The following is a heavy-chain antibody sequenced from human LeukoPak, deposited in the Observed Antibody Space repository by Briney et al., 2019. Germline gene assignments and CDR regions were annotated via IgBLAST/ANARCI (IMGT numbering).Heavy chain of an antibody. V-gene: IGHV3-23*01. CDR3: AKEAAFGYSSSWYYFDY. CDR2: ISGSGGST. J-gene: IGHJ4*02. CDR1: GFTFSSYA. Sequence: SGGSLRLSCAASGFTFSSYAMSGVRQAPGKGLEWVSAISGSGGSTYYADSVKGRFTISRDNSKNTLYLQMNSLRAEDTAVYYCAKEAAFGYSSSWYYFDYWGQGTLVTVSS. D-gene: IGHD6-13*01.